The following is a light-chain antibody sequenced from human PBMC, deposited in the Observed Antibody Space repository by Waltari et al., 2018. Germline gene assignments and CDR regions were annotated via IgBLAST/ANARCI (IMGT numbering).Light chain of an antibody. CDR1: GSLLNTNGYHY. J-gene: IGKJ2*02. Sequence: DVVMTQSPLSLTVTPGEPASISCSSSGSLLNTNGYHYLDWYLQKSGQSPQLLIYLGSNRASGVPDRFSASASGTDFTLKISRVEADDVGTYYCMQARDRRTFGQGTKLEIK. CDR3: MQARDRRT. V-gene: IGKV2-28*01. CDR2: LGS.